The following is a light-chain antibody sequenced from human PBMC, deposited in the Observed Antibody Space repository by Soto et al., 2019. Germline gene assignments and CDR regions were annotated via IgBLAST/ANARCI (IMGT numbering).Light chain of an antibody. CDR2: DAS. Sequence: DIQMTQSPSTLSASVGDRVSITCRASQSISSWLAWYQQKPGKAPKLLIHDASNLESGVPSRFSGSGSGTEFTLTISSLQPDDFATYYCQQYNSYPITFGQGTRLEIK. J-gene: IGKJ5*01. CDR3: QQYNSYPIT. V-gene: IGKV1-5*01. CDR1: QSISSW.